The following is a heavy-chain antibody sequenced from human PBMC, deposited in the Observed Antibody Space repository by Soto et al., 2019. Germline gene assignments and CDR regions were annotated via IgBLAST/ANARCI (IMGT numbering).Heavy chain of an antibody. CDR3: ARNGGYGSGSLH. CDR1: GGTFSSYA. V-gene: IGHV1-69*01. CDR2: IIPIFGTA. Sequence: QVQLVQSGAEVKKPGSSVQVSCKASGGTFSSYAIIWVRQAPGHGLEWMGGIIPIFGTANYAQKFQGRVTIPADESANTANRELCSPRSADTAVYYCARNGGYGSGSLHWGQGTLVTVSS. J-gene: IGHJ4*02. D-gene: IGHD3-10*01.